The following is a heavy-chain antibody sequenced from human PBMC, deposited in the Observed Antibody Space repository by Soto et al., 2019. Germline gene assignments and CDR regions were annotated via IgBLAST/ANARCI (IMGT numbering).Heavy chain of an antibody. D-gene: IGHD5-18*01. J-gene: IGHJ4*02. CDR1: GFTFSSYA. CDR3: AAEYRIQLWSYFDY. CDR2: ISYDGSNK. Sequence: PGGSLRLSCAASGFTFSSYAMHWVRQAPGKGLEWVAVISYDGSNKYYADSVKGRFTISRDNSKNTLYLQMNSLRAEDTAVYYCAAEYRIQLWSYFDYWGQGTLVTVSS. V-gene: IGHV3-30-3*01.